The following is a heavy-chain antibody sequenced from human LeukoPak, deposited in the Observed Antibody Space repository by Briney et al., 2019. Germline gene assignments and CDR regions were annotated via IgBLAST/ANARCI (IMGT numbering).Heavy chain of an antibody. Sequence: XXWINPNSGGTNYAQKFQGRVTMTRDTSISTAYMELSSLRSEDTAVYYCATSPITGTTSLVDYWGQGTLVTVSS. D-gene: IGHD1-7*01. J-gene: IGHJ4*02. V-gene: IGHV1-2*02. CDR2: INPNSGGT. CDR3: ATSPITGTTSLVDY.